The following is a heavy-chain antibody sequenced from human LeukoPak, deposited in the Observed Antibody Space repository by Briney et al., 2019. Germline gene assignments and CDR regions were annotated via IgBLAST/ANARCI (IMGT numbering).Heavy chain of an antibody. Sequence: PSETLSLTCSVSGGSISSGGYYWSWIRQPPGKGLEWIGYIYYSGSTNYNPSLKSRVTISVDTSKNQFSLKLSSVTAADTAVYYCARARGPSGSYYGSSDYYYGMDVWGQGITVTVSS. J-gene: IGHJ6*02. D-gene: IGHD1-26*01. CDR2: IYYSGST. V-gene: IGHV4-61*08. CDR3: ARARGPSGSYYGSSDYYYGMDV. CDR1: GGSISSGGYY.